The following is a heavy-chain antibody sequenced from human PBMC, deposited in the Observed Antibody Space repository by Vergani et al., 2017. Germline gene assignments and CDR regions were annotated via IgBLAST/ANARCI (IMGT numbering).Heavy chain of an antibody. J-gene: IGHJ4*02. D-gene: IGHD6-19*01. CDR1: GFTFSSYA. V-gene: IGHV3-30-3*01. Sequence: QVQLVESGGGVVQPGRSLRLSCAASGFTFSSYAMHWVRQAPGKGLEWVAVISYDGSNKYYADSVKSRFTISRDNSKNTLYLQMNSLRAEDTAVYYCARVSESSFYFDYWGQGTLVTVSS. CDR3: ARVSESSFYFDY. CDR2: ISYDGSNK.